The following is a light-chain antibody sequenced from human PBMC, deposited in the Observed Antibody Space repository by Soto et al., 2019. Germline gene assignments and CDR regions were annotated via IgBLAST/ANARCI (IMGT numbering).Light chain of an antibody. Sequence: ELVMTQSPAPLSVSPGERATLSCRASQSVTTKLVWYQQKPGQAPRLLIYGASTRATGIPARFSGSGSGTEFTLTISSLQSEDFAVYYCQQYNNWPRTVGQGTKVEIK. CDR3: QQYNNWPRT. CDR1: QSVTTK. CDR2: GAS. V-gene: IGKV3-15*01. J-gene: IGKJ1*01.